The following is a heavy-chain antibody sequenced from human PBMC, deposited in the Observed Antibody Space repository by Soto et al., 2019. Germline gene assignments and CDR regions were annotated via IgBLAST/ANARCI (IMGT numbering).Heavy chain of an antibody. D-gene: IGHD3-9*01. V-gene: IGHV1-18*01. CDR2: ISAYNGNT. CDR1: GYTFTSYG. Sequence: GASVKVACKASGYTFTSYGSSWVRQAPGQGLEWMGWISAYNGNTNYAQKLKGRVTMTTDTSTSTAYMELRSLRSDDTAVYYCASEGARLAHPLYYYYGMDVWGQGTTVTVSS. CDR3: ASEGARLAHPLYYYYGMDV. J-gene: IGHJ6*02.